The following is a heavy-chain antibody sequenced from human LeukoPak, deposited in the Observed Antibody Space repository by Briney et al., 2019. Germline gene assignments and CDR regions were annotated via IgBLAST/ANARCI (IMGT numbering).Heavy chain of an antibody. D-gene: IGHD3-10*01. CDR2: INPNSGGT. J-gene: IGHJ5*02. CDR1: GYTFTGYY. V-gene: IGHV1-2*02. Sequence: ASVKVSCKASGYTFTGYYMHWVRQAPGQGLEWMGWINPNSGGTNYAQKFQGRVTMTRDTSISTAYMELSRLRSDDTAVYYCARRVWFGESRNWFDPWGQGTLVTVSS. CDR3: ARRVWFGESRNWFDP.